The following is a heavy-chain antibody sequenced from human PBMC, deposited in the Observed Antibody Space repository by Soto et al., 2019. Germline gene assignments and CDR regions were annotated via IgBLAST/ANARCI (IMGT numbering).Heavy chain of an antibody. CDR2: IYYSGST. CDR1: GGSVTTGGYY. V-gene: IGHV4-31*03. Sequence: QVQLQESGPGLVKPSQTLSLTCTVSGGSVTTGGYYWSWIRQHPGKGLEWIGYIYYSGSTSYNPSLKSRITMSVDTSKNQFSLKLNSGTAAETAVYYCARDDTRAGYDYWGQGTLVTVSS. CDR3: ARDDTRAGYDY. D-gene: IGHD5-18*01. J-gene: IGHJ4*02.